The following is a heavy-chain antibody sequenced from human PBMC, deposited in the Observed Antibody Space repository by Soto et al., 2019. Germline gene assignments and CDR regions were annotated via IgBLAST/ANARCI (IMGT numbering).Heavy chain of an antibody. CDR2: IIPIFGTA. J-gene: IGHJ1*01. V-gene: IGHV1-69*13. D-gene: IGHD3-22*01. CDR3: ALYYDSSGYYYNGEYFQH. Sequence: SVKVSCKASGGTFSSYAISWVRQAPGQGLEWMGGIIPIFGTANYAQKFQGRVTITADESTSTAYMELSSLRSEDTAVYYCALYYDSSGYYYNGEYFQHWGQGTLVTVSS. CDR1: GGTFSSYA.